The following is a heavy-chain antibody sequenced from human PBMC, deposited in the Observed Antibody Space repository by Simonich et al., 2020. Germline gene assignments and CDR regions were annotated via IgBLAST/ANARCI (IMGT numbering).Heavy chain of an antibody. Sequence: QVQLVQSGAEVKKPGASVKVSCKASGYTFTGYYMHWVRQAPGQGRGVMGWINPNRGGTNYAQKFQGRVTMTRDTSISTAYMELSRLRSDDTAVYYCARPRITIFGVVKGAFDIWGQGTMVTVSS. J-gene: IGHJ3*02. D-gene: IGHD3-3*01. V-gene: IGHV1-2*02. CDR2: INPNRGGT. CDR3: ARPRITIFGVVKGAFDI. CDR1: GYTFTGYY.